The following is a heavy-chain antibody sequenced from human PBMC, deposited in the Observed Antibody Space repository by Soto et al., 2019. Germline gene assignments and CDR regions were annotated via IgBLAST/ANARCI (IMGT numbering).Heavy chain of an antibody. Sequence: QVQLVQSGAEVKKPGASVKVSCKASGYTFTSYGFSWVRQAPGQGLEGMGWISAYNGNTNYAQKLQGRGTMTTDTSTSTAYMELRGLRSDDTAVYYCAREGSRPYYYYGMDVWGQGTTVTVSS. D-gene: IGHD1-26*01. CDR1: GYTFTSYG. CDR3: AREGSRPYYYYGMDV. V-gene: IGHV1-18*01. J-gene: IGHJ6*02. CDR2: ISAYNGNT.